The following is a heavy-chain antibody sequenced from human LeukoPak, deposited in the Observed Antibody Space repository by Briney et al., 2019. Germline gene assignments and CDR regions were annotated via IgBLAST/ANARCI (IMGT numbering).Heavy chain of an antibody. J-gene: IGHJ5*02. CDR3: ARGDGWIINL. CDR1: GFNFSSYA. Sequence: QPGRSLRLSCAASGFNFSSYAMYWVRQAPGKGLEWVALISYDGSYQYSADSVRGRFTISRDNAKNSLYLQMNSLRAEDTAVYYCARGDGWIINLWGQGTLVTVSS. CDR2: ISYDGSYQ. V-gene: IGHV3-30*03. D-gene: IGHD3-10*01.